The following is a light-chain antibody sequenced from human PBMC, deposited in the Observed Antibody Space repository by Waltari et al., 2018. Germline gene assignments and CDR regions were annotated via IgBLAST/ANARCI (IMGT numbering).Light chain of an antibody. J-gene: IGKJ4*01. V-gene: IGKV3-11*01. CDR2: DTS. CDR1: PSIHNY. CDR3: QQRRNWPLT. Sequence: DIVLTQSPATLSFSPGERATLSCMASPSIHNYLAWYQQKPGQAPRPLIYDTSNRATGISARFSGSGFGTDFTLTISSLEPEDFAVYYCQQRRNWPLTFGGGTKVEIK.